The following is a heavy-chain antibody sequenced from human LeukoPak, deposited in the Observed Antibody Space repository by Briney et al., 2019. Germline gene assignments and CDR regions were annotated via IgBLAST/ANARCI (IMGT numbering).Heavy chain of an antibody. V-gene: IGHV3-48*04. Sequence: GGSLRLSCAASGFTFSSYGMHWVRQAPGKGLEWVSYISSSGSTIYYADSVKGRSTISRDNAKNSLYLQMNSLRAEDTAVYYCARGMMKGAITMVRGARGWFYMDVWGKGTTVTISS. D-gene: IGHD3-10*01. CDR2: ISSSGSTI. J-gene: IGHJ6*03. CDR3: ARGMMKGAITMVRGARGWFYMDV. CDR1: GFTFSSYG.